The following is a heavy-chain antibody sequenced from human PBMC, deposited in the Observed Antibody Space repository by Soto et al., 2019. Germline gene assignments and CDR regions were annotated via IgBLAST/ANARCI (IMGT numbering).Heavy chain of an antibody. Sequence: PSETLSLTCAVYGGSFSGYYWTWIRQPPGTGLEWIGEINHSGSTYYNPSLKSRVTISVDTSKNQFSLQLNSVTPEDAAVYYCANDPGYSLDYWGQGTQVTVSS. J-gene: IGHJ4*02. CDR2: INHSGST. CDR3: ANDPGYSLDY. CDR1: GGSFSGYY. D-gene: IGHD5-12*01. V-gene: IGHV4-34*01.